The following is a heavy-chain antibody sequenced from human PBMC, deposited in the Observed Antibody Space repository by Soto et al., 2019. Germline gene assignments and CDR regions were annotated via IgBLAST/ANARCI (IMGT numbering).Heavy chain of an antibody. CDR1: GYTFTSYG. Sequence: ASVKVSCKASGYTFTSYGISWVRQAPGQGLEWMGWISAYNGNTNYAQKLQGRVTMTTDTSTSTAYMELRSLRSDDTAVYYCARRIAVAGGYNWFDPWGQGTLVTVSS. D-gene: IGHD6-19*01. V-gene: IGHV1-18*01. CDR2: ISAYNGNT. J-gene: IGHJ5*02. CDR3: ARRIAVAGGYNWFDP.